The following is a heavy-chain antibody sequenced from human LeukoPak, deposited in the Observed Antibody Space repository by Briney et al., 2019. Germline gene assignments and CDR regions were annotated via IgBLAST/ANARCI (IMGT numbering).Heavy chain of an antibody. CDR1: GFPFTTYA. Sequence: GGSLRLSCAASGFPFTTYAMNWVRQAPGKGLEWVAFIRLDGSNEQYADSVKGRFIISRDNSKNTLYMQMHSLTSDDTAVYYCTRRYDSRYWGQGTLVTVSS. J-gene: IGHJ4*02. CDR3: TRRYDSRY. D-gene: IGHD3-9*01. CDR2: IRLDGSNE. V-gene: IGHV3-30*02.